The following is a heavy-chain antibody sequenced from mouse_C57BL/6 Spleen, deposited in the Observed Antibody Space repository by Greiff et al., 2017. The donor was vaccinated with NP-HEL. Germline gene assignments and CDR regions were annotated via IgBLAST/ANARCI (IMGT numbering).Heavy chain of an antibody. V-gene: IGHV1-82*01. CDR1: GYAFSSSW. CDR3: ARSGGYYGSRAGFAY. D-gene: IGHD1-1*01. Sequence: QVQLKESGPELVKPGASVKISCKASGYAFSSSWMNWVKQRPGKGLEWIGRIYPGDGDTNYNGKFKGKATLTADKSSSTAYMQLSSLTSEDSAVYFCARSGGYYGSRAGFAYWGQGTLVTVSA. CDR2: IYPGDGDT. J-gene: IGHJ3*01.